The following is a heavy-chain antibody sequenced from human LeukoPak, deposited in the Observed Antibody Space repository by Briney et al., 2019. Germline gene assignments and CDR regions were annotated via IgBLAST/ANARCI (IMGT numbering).Heavy chain of an antibody. CDR1: GGSISSYY. Sequence: PSETLSLTCTVSGGSISSYYWSWIRQPPGKGLEWIGSIYYSGSTYYNPSLKSRVTISVDTSKNQLSLKLSSVTAADTAVYYCAKGDGYNYSAFDIWGQGTMVTVSS. CDR2: IYYSGST. V-gene: IGHV4-59*05. J-gene: IGHJ3*02. CDR3: AKGDGYNYSAFDI. D-gene: IGHD5-24*01.